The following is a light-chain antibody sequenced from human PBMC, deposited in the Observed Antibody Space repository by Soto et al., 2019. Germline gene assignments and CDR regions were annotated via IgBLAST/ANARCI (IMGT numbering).Light chain of an antibody. CDR2: DAS. CDR3: QQRSDWPST. J-gene: IGKJ4*01. V-gene: IGKV3-11*01. Sequence: EIVLTQSPATLSLSPGERATLSCRASQSVSSYLAWYQKKPGQAPGLLIYDASNRATGIPARFSGSGSGTDFTLTISSLDPEHFAVYYCQQRSDWPSTFGEGTSVEIK. CDR1: QSVSSY.